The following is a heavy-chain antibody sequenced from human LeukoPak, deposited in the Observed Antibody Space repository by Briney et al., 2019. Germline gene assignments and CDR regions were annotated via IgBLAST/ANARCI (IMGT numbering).Heavy chain of an antibody. J-gene: IGHJ4*02. Sequence: PSESLSLTYTVSGGSISSYYRSWVRQPPGKGLEWLGFIYYSGSTNYNTSRKSRATISVDTSTNQFSLKLSSVTAADTAVYYCARPAAGRGWYNGETLYWGQGTLATVSS. V-gene: IGHV4-59*08. CDR3: ARPAAGRGWYNGETLY. D-gene: IGHD6-19*01. CDR2: IYYSGST. CDR1: GGSISSYY.